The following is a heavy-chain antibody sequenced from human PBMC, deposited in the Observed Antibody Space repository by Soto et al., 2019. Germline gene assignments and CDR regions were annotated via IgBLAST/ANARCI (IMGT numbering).Heavy chain of an antibody. CDR1: GFTFSSYI. CDR2: ISSSSSTI. V-gene: IGHV3-48*01. Sequence: PGGPLRLSCAASGFTFSSYIMNWVRQAPGKGLEWVSYISSSSSTIYYADSVKGRFTISRDNAKNSLYLQMNSLRAEDTAVYYCARDPLRYCSSTSCRGTNWFDPWGQGTLVTVSS. J-gene: IGHJ5*02. D-gene: IGHD2-2*01. CDR3: ARDPLRYCSSTSCRGTNWFDP.